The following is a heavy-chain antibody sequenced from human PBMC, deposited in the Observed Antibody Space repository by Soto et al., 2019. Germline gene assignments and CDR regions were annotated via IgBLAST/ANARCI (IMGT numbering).Heavy chain of an antibody. J-gene: IGHJ3*02. V-gene: IGHV3-33*01. CDR3: ASRDDDAFDI. Sequence: PAGSLRLSCAASGFTFSSYGMHWVRQAPGKGLEWVAAIWYDGSSKYYADSVKGRFTISRDNSKNTLYLQMNSLRAEHTAVYYCASRDDDAFDIWAQRTMVTVSS. CDR1: GFTFSSYG. CDR2: IWYDGSSK.